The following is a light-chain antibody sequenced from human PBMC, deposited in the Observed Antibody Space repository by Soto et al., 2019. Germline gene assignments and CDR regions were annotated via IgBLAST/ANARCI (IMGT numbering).Light chain of an antibody. CDR2: DAS. J-gene: IGKJ5*01. CDR1: QSFSSY. V-gene: IGKV3-11*01. CDR3: QQRSNWPPVIT. Sequence: EIVLTHSPATLSLSPGERATLSCRASQSFSSYLAWYQQKPGQAPRLLIYDASKRATGIPGRFSGRGSGTDFTLTISSLEPEDFAVYYCQQRSNWPPVITFGQGTRLEIK.